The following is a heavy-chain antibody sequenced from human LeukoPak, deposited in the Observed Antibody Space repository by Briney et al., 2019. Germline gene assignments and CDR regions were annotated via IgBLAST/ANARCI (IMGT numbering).Heavy chain of an antibody. D-gene: IGHD5-12*01. J-gene: IGHJ4*02. CDR2: ISIDGSEK. CDR1: GFTFRNYG. CDR3: ANPQSRGYDYLDY. V-gene: IGHV3-30*18. Sequence: GGSLRLSCAASGFTFRNYGMHWVRQAPGKGLEWVAVISIDGSEKYYAYSVKGRFTISRDNSKNTLYLQMNSPRGDDTAVYYCANPQSRGYDYLDYWGQGTLVAVSS.